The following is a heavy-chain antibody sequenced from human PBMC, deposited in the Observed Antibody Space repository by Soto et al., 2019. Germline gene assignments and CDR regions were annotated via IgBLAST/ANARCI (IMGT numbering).Heavy chain of an antibody. J-gene: IGHJ4*02. CDR3: ARRRASDYGGNHHPYYFDL. V-gene: IGHV4-38-2*01. CDR1: GDSIIGIYH. Sequence: SETLSLTCAVSGDSIIGIYHWAWIRQSPGRGLEWIASIYHTGTTYYTPSLESRVTISVDTSKNQFSLRLSSVTAADSAVYFCARRRASDYGGNHHPYYFDLWGQGALVTVSS. CDR2: IYHTGTT. D-gene: IGHD4-17*01.